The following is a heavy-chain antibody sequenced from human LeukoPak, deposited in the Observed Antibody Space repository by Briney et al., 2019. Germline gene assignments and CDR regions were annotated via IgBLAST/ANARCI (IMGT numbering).Heavy chain of an antibody. CDR2: ISAHNGDT. J-gene: IGHJ4*02. CDR1: GYTFTTYG. Sequence: GSSVKVSFKASGYTFTTYGISWVRQPPAQGLEWMGLISAHNGDTNYAQRLQGRVTMTTDTSTSTAYMELRSLRSDDTAVYYCARVKAGSGSYSLDYWGQGTLVTVSS. V-gene: IGHV1-18*01. CDR3: ARVKAGSGSYSLDY. D-gene: IGHD1-26*01.